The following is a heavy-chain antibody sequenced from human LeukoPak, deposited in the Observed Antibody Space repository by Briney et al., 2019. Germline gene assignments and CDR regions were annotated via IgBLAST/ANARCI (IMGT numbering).Heavy chain of an antibody. J-gene: IGHJ3*02. CDR1: GFTFSTYA. Sequence: GGSLRLSCAASGFTFSTYAMNWVRQTPGKGLEWVSAISGSGSDIYYADSVKGRFTISRDNPKRSLYLQMNSLRAEDTAVYYCARRTFPNDAFDIWGQGTMVTVSS. CDR2: ISGSGSDI. V-gene: IGHV3-21*01. D-gene: IGHD1-7*01. CDR3: ARRTFPNDAFDI.